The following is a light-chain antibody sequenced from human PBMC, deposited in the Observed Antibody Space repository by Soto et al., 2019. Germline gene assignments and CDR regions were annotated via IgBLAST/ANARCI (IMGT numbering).Light chain of an antibody. J-gene: IGKJ1*01. CDR1: QSVNSDY. CDR3: LHYRGSPWT. CDR2: CAS. V-gene: IGKV3-20*01. Sequence: EIVMTQSPATLSVSPGERATLSCRSSQSVNSDYLAWFQQKPGQAPRLLIYCASTRTTGIPDRFSGSGSGTDFTLTIGRLEPGDFAVYYCLHYRGSPWTFGQGPKV.